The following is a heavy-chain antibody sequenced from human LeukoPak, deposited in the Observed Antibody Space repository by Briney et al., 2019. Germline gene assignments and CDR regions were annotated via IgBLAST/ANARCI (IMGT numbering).Heavy chain of an antibody. CDR1: GFTFSSYG. CDR2: ISYGGSNK. D-gene: IGHD2-15*01. Sequence: PGGSLRLSCAASGFTFSSYGMHWVRQAPGKGLEWVAVISYGGSNKFYGDSVKGRFTISRDNSKNTLYLQMNSLRAEDTAVYYCAKDVGMIGYCSGGSCYAIDYWGQGTLVTVSS. CDR3: AKDVGMIGYCSGGSCYAIDY. V-gene: IGHV3-30*18. J-gene: IGHJ4*02.